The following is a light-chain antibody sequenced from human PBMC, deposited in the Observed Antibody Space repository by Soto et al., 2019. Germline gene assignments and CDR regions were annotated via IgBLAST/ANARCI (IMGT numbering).Light chain of an antibody. V-gene: IGKV3-20*01. Sequence: EIVLTQSPGTLSLSPGERATLSCRASQSVSSSFLSWYQQKRGQAPRLLMFGASSRAAGIPDRFSGSGSGTDFTLTIYRLEPEDFAVYYCQQSGYSPITFGQVTRLEIK. J-gene: IGKJ5*01. CDR3: QQSGYSPIT. CDR2: GAS. CDR1: QSVSSSF.